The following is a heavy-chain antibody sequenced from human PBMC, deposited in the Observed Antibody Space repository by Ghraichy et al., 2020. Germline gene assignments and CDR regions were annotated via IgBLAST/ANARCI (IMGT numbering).Heavy chain of an antibody. D-gene: IGHD4-23*01. CDR1: GFTFSSYA. V-gene: IGHV3-30*01. CDR2: ISYDGSNK. J-gene: IGHJ4*02. CDR3: ARDKATVVDY. Sequence: GESLRLSCAASGFTFSSYAMHWVRQAPGKGLEWVAVISYDGSNKYYADSVKGRFTISRDNSKNTLYLQMNSLRAEDTAVYYCARDKATVVDYWGQGTLVTVSS.